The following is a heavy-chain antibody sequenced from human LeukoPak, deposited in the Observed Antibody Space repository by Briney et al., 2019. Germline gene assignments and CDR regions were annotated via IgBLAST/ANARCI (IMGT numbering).Heavy chain of an antibody. CDR3: ARPRLYYYYGMGV. Sequence: VASVKVSCKASGYTFTDYYMHWVRQAPGQGLEWMGWINPNSGGTDYAQKFQGRVTMTRDTSISTAYMELSRLRSDDTAVYYCARPRLYYYYGMGVWGQGTTVTVSS. CDR2: INPNSGGT. J-gene: IGHJ6*02. CDR1: GYTFTDYY. V-gene: IGHV1-2*02.